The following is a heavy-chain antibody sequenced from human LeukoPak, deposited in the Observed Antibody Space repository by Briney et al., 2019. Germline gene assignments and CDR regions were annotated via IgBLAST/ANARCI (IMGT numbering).Heavy chain of an antibody. CDR3: ARGPGPGSCYRAYYYYYMDV. V-gene: IGHV1-69*05. Sequence: ASVKVSCKASGGTFSSYAISWVRQAPGQGLEWMGGIIPIFGTANYAQKFQGRVTITTDESTSTAYMELSSLRSEDTAVYYCARGPGPGSCYRAYYYYYMDVWGKGTTVTVSS. D-gene: IGHD3-10*01. CDR2: IIPIFGTA. J-gene: IGHJ6*03. CDR1: GGTFSSYA.